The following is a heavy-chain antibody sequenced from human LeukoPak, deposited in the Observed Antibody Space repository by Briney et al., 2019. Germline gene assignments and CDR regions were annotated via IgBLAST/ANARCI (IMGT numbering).Heavy chain of an antibody. D-gene: IGHD3-3*01. CDR2: IYYSGST. CDR3: ARTYYDFWSGYYTLFDY. CDR1: GGSISSGDYY. J-gene: IGHJ4*02. Sequence: PSETLSLTCTVSGGSISSGDYYWSWIRQPPGKSLEWIGYIYYSGSTYYNPSLKSRVTISVDTSKNQFSLKLSSVTAADTAVYYCARTYYDFWSGYYTLFDYWGQGTLVTVSS. V-gene: IGHV4-30-4*08.